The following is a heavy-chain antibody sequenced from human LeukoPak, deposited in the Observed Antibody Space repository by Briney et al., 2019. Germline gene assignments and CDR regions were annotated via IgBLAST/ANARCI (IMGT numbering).Heavy chain of an antibody. V-gene: IGHV4-59*08. J-gene: IGHJ4*02. CDR3: ARHATVIYYFDY. CDR1: GGSISSYY. D-gene: IGHD4-17*01. CDR2: IYYSGST. Sequence: SETLSLTCTVSGGSISSYYWSWIRQPPGKGLEWIGYIYYSGSTYYNPSLKSRVTISVDTSKNQFSLKLSSVTAADTAVYYCARHATVIYYFDYWGQGTLVTVSS.